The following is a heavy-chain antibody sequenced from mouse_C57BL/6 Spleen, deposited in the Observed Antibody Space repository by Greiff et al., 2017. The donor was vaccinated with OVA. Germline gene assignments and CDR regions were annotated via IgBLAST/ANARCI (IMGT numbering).Heavy chain of an antibody. D-gene: IGHD1-1*01. CDR2: IYPSDSET. V-gene: IGHV1-61*01. Sequence: QVQLQQPGAELVRPGSSVKLSCKASGYTFTSYWMDWVKQRPGQGLEWIGNIYPSDSETHYNQKFKDKATLTVDKSSSTAYMQLSSLTSEDSAVYYCARPGSRAGYFDVWGTGTTVTVSS. J-gene: IGHJ1*03. CDR3: ARPGSRAGYFDV. CDR1: GYTFTSYW.